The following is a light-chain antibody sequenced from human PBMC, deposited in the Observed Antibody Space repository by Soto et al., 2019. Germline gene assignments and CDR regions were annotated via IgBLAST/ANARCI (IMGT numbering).Light chain of an antibody. J-gene: IGKJ1*01. CDR1: QNVYDY. CDR3: QQYNNWPRT. V-gene: IGKV3-15*01. Sequence: EVELTQSPATLSLSPGERANLSCRASQNVYDYLSWYQQKPGQAPRLLIYGASTRATGIPARFSGSGSGTEFTLTISSLQSEDFAVYYCQQYNNWPRTFGQGTKVDIK. CDR2: GAS.